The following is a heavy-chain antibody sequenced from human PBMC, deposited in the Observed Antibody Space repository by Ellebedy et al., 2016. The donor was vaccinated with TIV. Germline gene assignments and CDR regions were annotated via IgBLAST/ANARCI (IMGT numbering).Heavy chain of an antibody. J-gene: IGHJ4*02. V-gene: IGHV3-30*03. Sequence: GESLKISXVASGFTFRSHGIYWVRQAPGKGLEWVAVISSDGSNEYYADSVKGRFTISRDNSKNTLYPQMNSLRTDDMAVYYCARGGSSGSSDYWGQGTLVTVSS. CDR2: ISSDGSNE. D-gene: IGHD3-10*01. CDR3: ARGGSSGSSDY. CDR1: GFTFRSHG.